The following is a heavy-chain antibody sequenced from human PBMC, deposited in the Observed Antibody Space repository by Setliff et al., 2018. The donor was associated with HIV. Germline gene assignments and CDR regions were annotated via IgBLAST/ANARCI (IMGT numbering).Heavy chain of an antibody. V-gene: IGHV4-59*04. Sequence: SETLSPTCTVSGDSSGINYWAWIRQPPGKGREWIGSVSYAGTTYYNTSLEGRVSMSFDSSKNQFSLRLRSMAAADAATYYCTADRASVWYGHWGQGTLVTVSS. CDR3: TADRASVWYGH. CDR1: GDSSGINY. D-gene: IGHD6-19*01. CDR2: VSYAGTT. J-gene: IGHJ5*02.